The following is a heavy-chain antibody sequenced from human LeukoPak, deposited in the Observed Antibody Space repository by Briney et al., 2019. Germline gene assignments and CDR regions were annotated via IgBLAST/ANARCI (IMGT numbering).Heavy chain of an antibody. CDR2: IRFDGSNE. Sequence: GGSLRLSCAASGFTVSTNYMTWIRQAPDKGLEWVSFIRFDGSNEYYADSVKGRFTISRDNSKNTLYLQMNSLRAEDTAVYYCAKDTYYSGSGSLKYRMDVWGKGTTVTISS. CDR3: AKDTYYSGSGSLKYRMDV. V-gene: IGHV3-30*02. J-gene: IGHJ6*03. D-gene: IGHD3-10*01. CDR1: GFTVSTNY.